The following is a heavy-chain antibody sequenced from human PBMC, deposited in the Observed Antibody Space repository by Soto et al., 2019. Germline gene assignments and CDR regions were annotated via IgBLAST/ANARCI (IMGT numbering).Heavy chain of an antibody. J-gene: IGHJ4*02. CDR3: AKDLPDPGYY. V-gene: IGHV3-23*01. CDR2: ISSRGGST. Sequence: EVQLLESGGGLVQPGGSLRLSCAASGFTFSSYAMSWVRQAPGKGLEWVSVISSRGGSTYYADSVKGRFTISRDNSKNALYLQMNSLRAEDTAVYYCAKDLPDPGYYWGQGTLVTVSS. CDR1: GFTFSSYA.